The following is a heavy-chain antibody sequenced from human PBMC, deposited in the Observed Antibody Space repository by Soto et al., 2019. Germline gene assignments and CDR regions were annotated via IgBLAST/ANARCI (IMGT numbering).Heavy chain of an antibody. CDR1: GFTFSSYW. D-gene: IGHD2-15*01. CDR3: AKAGRRYFSPIDY. Sequence: GGSLRLSCAASGFTFSSYWMSWVRQAPGKGLEWVAIIIGSGSGKHYVDSVKGRFTISRDSAKNTLHLQMNSLRVEDAAIYYCAKAGRRYFSPIDYWGQGTLVTVSS. V-gene: IGHV3-23*01. J-gene: IGHJ4*02. CDR2: IIGSGSGK.